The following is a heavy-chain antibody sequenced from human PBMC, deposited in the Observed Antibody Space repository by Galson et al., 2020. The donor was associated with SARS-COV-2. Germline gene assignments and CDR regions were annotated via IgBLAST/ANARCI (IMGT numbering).Heavy chain of an antibody. J-gene: IGHJ3*02. V-gene: IGHV4-59*01. CDR1: GVSMRSSS. D-gene: IGHD3-10*01. Sequence: SETLSLTCPVSGVSMRSSSWTWIRQPPGKGLEWIAYIYYSGSINYNPSLKSRATITVDTSKNEFSLKLNSVTAADTAVYYCAKNYRDRHVDACDIWGQGTMVTVSS. CDR3: AKNYRDRHVDACDI. CDR2: IYYSGSI.